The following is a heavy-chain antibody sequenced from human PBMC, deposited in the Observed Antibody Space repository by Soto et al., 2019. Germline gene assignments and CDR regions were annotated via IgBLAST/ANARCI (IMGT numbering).Heavy chain of an antibody. V-gene: IGHV5-51*01. Sequence: PVESLKISCNGSGYTFTAYWIGWVRQMPGKGLEWMGTIYPGDSDTRYSPSFQGQVTISVDKSISTAYLQWSSLKASDTAMYYCARLTTQYYFDNWGQGTLVTVSS. D-gene: IGHD4-4*01. CDR1: GYTFTAYW. CDR2: IYPGDSDT. CDR3: ARLTTQYYFDN. J-gene: IGHJ4*02.